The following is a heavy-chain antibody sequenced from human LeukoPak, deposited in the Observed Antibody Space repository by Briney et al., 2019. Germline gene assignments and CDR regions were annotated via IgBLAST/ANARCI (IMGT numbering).Heavy chain of an antibody. CDR1: GFTFSSYA. V-gene: IGHV3-23*01. J-gene: IGHJ5*02. D-gene: IGHD3-22*01. Sequence: GASLRLSCAASGFTFSSYAMSWVRQAPGKGLEWVSAISGSGGSTYYADSVKGRFTISRDNSKNTLYLQMNSLRAEDTAVYYCAKDSSGYYASWFDPWGQGTLVTVSS. CDR3: AKDSSGYYASWFDP. CDR2: ISGSGGST.